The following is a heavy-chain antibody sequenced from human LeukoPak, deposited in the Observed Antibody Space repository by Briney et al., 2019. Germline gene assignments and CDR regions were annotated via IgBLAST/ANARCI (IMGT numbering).Heavy chain of an antibody. CDR3: ARDPYVSGRFSEEYGAFDI. D-gene: IGHD3-10*01. V-gene: IGHV4-34*01. CDR1: GGSFNDNY. Sequence: SETLSLTCAVSGGSFNDNYWTWIRQPPGKGLEWIGEINHNGNSNYNPSLKSRATISIDTSKNQFSLELRSVTAADTAVYFCARDPYVSGRFSEEYGAFDIWGQGTMVTVSS. CDR2: INHNGNS. J-gene: IGHJ3*02.